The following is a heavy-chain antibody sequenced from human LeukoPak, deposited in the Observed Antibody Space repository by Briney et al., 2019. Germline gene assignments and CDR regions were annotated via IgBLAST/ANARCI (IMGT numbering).Heavy chain of an antibody. CDR3: ATSSGWYPPSDY. J-gene: IGHJ4*02. CDR1: GFTFDDYA. Sequence: GGSLRLSCAASGFTFDDYAMHWVRQAPGKGLEWVSGISWNSGSIGYADSVKGRFTISRDNAKNSLYLQMNSLRAEDTALYYCATSSGWYPPSDYWGQRTLVTVSS. D-gene: IGHD6-19*01. CDR2: ISWNSGSI. V-gene: IGHV3-9*01.